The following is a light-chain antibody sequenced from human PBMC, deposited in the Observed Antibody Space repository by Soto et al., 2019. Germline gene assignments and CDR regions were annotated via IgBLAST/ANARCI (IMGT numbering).Light chain of an antibody. CDR1: QSINTW. V-gene: IGKV1-5*01. J-gene: IGKJ2*01. CDR2: DAS. CDR3: HQYKRL. Sequence: DIKMTQSPSTLSASVGDRVTITCRASQSINTWLAWYQQKPGKAPKLLIHDASSLESGVPSRFSGGGSGTDSPLPITSLQPNVFEIFSCHQYKRLFGRGPKLEIK.